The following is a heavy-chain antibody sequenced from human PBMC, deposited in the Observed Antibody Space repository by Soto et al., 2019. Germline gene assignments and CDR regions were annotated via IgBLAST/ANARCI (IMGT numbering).Heavy chain of an antibody. Sequence: PSETLSLTCTVSGASISGFYWSWIRKSAGKGLEWIGRIYATGTTDYNPSLKSRVMMSVDTSKKQFSLKLRSVTAADTAVYYCARVSSSSGGNWFDPWGQGTLVTVSS. V-gene: IGHV4-4*07. CDR3: ARVSSSSGGNWFDP. D-gene: IGHD6-6*01. CDR1: GASISGFY. CDR2: IYATGTT. J-gene: IGHJ5*02.